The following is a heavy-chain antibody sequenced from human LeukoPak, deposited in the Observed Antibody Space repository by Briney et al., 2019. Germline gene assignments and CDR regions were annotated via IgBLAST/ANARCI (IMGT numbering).Heavy chain of an antibody. D-gene: IGHD2-15*01. Sequence: QTGGSLRLSCAASGFTFDDYAMHWVRQAPGKGLEWISLISGDGDSTYYTDSVKGRFTGYRDNSKSSLYLQMNSLRTEDTALYYCAKEETIVVGGYYYYGMDVWGQGTTVTVSS. CDR3: AKEETIVVGGYYYYGMDV. V-gene: IGHV3-43*02. J-gene: IGHJ6*02. CDR1: GFTFDDYA. CDR2: ISGDGDST.